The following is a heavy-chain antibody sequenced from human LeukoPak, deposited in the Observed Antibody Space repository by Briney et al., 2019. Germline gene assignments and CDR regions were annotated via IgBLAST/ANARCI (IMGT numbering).Heavy chain of an antibody. Sequence: SETLSLTCTVSGGSISSYYYTWIRQPAGKGLEWIGRIHLSGSTNYSPSLKSRVTMSVDTSKSQFSLKLTSMTAADTAVYYCARYSGSYWNLYYYYGMDVWGQGTTVTVSS. J-gene: IGHJ6*02. D-gene: IGHD1-26*01. V-gene: IGHV4-4*07. CDR2: IHLSGST. CDR1: GGSISSYY. CDR3: ARYSGSYWNLYYYYGMDV.